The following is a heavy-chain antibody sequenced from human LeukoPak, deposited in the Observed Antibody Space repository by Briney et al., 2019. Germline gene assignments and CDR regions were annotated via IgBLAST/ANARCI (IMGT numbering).Heavy chain of an antibody. J-gene: IGHJ4*02. CDR2: ISSSSSYI. D-gene: IGHD3-3*01. CDR1: GFTFGDYG. V-gene: IGHV3-21*01. Sequence: GGSLRLSCTASGFTFGDYGMSWVRQAPGKGLEWVSSISSSSSYIYYADSVKGRFTISRDNAKNSLYLQMNSLRAEDTAVYYCARDLGEYYDFWSGQFALDYWGQGTLVTVSS. CDR3: ARDLGEYYDFWSGQFALDY.